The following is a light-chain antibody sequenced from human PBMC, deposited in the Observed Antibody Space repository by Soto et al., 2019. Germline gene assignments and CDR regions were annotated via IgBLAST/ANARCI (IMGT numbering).Light chain of an antibody. J-gene: IGKJ2*01. V-gene: IGKV1-39*01. CDR1: QIINTY. Sequence: DIQMTQSPSSLSASVGDRVTITCLASQIINTYLHWYQQKPGQAPKLLIFAASSLQSGVPSRFSGRGSGTDFTLTINSLQPEDFATYYCQQSYSTLYTFGQGTKLEI. CDR2: AAS. CDR3: QQSYSTLYT.